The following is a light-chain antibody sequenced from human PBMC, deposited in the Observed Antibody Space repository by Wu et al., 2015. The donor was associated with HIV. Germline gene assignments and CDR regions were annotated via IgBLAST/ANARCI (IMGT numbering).Light chain of an antibody. Sequence: EILMTQSPASLSVSPGERATLSCRASQSVSSSLAWYQQKPGQAPRLLIYGASTRATDIPARFSGSGSGTEFTLTISSMQSEDFAVYYCQQYNSWPPVYTFGQGTKLEIK. CDR1: QSVSSS. CDR2: GAS. V-gene: IGKV3-15*01. CDR3: QQYNSWPPVYT. J-gene: IGKJ2*01.